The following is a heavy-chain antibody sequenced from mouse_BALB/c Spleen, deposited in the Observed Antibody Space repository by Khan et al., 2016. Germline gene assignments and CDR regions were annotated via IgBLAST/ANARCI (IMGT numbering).Heavy chain of an antibody. CDR1: GYSITSDYA. D-gene: IGHD2-2*01. V-gene: IGHV3-2*02. J-gene: IGHJ4*01. CDR2: ITYSGTT. Sequence: EVQLQESGPGLVKPSQSLSLTCTVTGYSITSDYAWNWIRQFPGNKLEWMGYITYSGTTTYNPSLKGRISITRDTSKNQFFLQLNSVTTEDTATYXCARWLDSMDYWGQGTSVTVSS. CDR3: ARWLDSMDY.